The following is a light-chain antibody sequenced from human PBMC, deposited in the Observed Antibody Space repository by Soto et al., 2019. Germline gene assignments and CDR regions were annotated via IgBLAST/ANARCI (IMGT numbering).Light chain of an antibody. V-gene: IGLV2-14*01. CDR2: DVT. CDR3: SSYTSSSTYV. Sequence: QSVLTQPASVSGSPGQSITISRTGTSSDVGGYNYVSWYQQHPGKAPKLVIYDVTNRPSGVSNRFSGSKSGNTASLTISGLQAEDEADYYCSSYTSSSTYVFGTGTKVTVL. J-gene: IGLJ1*01. CDR1: SSDVGGYNY.